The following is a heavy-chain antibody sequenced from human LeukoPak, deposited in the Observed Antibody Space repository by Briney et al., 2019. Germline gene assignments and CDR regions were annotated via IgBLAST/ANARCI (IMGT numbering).Heavy chain of an antibody. CDR1: GFTFGNYD. V-gene: IGHV3-48*03. J-gene: IGHJ4*02. CDR2: ISGSGYTI. CDR3: ARELPSAAAGYFDY. Sequence: PGGSLRLSCAASGFTFGNYDMNWVRQAPGKGLEWVAYISGSGYTIYYADSVKGRFTISRDNAKNSLYLQMNSLRADDTAVYYCARELPSAAAGYFDYWGQGTLVTVSS. D-gene: IGHD6-13*01.